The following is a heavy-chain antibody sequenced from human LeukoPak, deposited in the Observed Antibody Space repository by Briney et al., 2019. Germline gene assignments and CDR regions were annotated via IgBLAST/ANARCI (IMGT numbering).Heavy chain of an antibody. CDR3: ARLEYSSSFNAFDI. CDR1: GYSISSGYY. V-gene: IGHV4-38-2*02. D-gene: IGHD6-6*01. Sequence: SETLSLTCTVSGYSISSGYYWGWIRQPPGKGLEWIGEINHSGSTNYNPSLKSRVTISVDTSKNQFSLKLSSVTAADTAVYYCARLEYSSSFNAFDIWGQGTMVTVSS. J-gene: IGHJ3*02. CDR2: INHSGST.